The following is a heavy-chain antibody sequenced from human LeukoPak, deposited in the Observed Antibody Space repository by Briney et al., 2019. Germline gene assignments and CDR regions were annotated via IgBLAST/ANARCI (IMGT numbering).Heavy chain of an antibody. D-gene: IGHD6-6*01. CDR1: GGSISSGSYY. CDR3: AITPRPKNIFDP. J-gene: IGHJ5*02. CDR2: IHYNGNA. V-gene: IGHV4-39*07. Sequence: SETLSLTCSVSGGSISSGSYYWAWIRQPPGKGLEWIASIHYNGNAFYNPSLKSRVTISIDTSENQFSLKVKSLTAADTAVYFCAITPRPKNIFDPWGQGTLVAVSS.